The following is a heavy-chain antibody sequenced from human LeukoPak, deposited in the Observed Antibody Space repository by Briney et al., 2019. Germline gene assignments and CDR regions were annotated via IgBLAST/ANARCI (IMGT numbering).Heavy chain of an antibody. D-gene: IGHD3-22*01. V-gene: IGHV3-21*01. Sequence: GGSLRLSCAASGFTFSSFSMNWVRQAPGKGLEWVSYISVGGSYIYYADSVKGRFTISRDNAKNPLNLQMNSLRAEDTAVYYCARVASVHYYDGSGFGYYYYYMDVWGKGTTVTVSS. J-gene: IGHJ6*03. CDR2: ISVGGSYI. CDR1: GFTFSSFS. CDR3: ARVASVHYYDGSGFGYYYYYMDV.